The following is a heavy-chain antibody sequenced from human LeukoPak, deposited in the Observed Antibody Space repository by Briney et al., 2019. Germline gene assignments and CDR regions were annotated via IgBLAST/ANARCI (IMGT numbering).Heavy chain of an antibody. D-gene: IGHD6-19*01. J-gene: IGHJ4*02. Sequence: GGSLRLSCAASGFTVSSNYMSWVRQAPGKGLDWVSVISYDGGSTYYADSVKSRFTISRDDSKNTLYLQMNSLRAEDTAVYYCAKGADGRAVAGTASGLFDCWGLGTLVTVSS. CDR3: AKGADGRAVAGTASGLFDC. V-gene: IGHV3-53*01. CDR1: GFTVSSNY. CDR2: ISYDGGST.